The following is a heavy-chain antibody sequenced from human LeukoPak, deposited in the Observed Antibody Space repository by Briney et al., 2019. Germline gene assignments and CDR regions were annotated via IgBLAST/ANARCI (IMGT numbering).Heavy chain of an antibody. CDR1: GGTFSSYA. CDR2: IIPIFGTA. D-gene: IGHD6-13*01. V-gene: IGHV1-69*05. Sequence: ASVKVSCKASGGTFSSYAISWVRQAPGQGLEWMGRIIPIFGTANYAQKFQGRVTITTDESTSTAYMELSSLRSEDTAVYYCAIPAAGPLGFQHWGQGTLVTVSS. CDR3: AIPAAGPLGFQH. J-gene: IGHJ1*01.